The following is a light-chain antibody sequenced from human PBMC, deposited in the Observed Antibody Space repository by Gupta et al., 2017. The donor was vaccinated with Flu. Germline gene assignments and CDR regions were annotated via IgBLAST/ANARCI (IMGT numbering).Light chain of an antibody. Sequence: SYELTPPPSVSVSPGQTTRITCSGDAVSNQYTYWYQQKPGQAPVFVIFKDTERPSGIPERFSGSTSGTTVTLTISGVQAEDEAAYYCQSADNSGAYVVFGGGTKLTV. CDR1: AVSNQY. CDR2: KDT. V-gene: IGLV3-25*03. CDR3: QSADNSGAYVV. J-gene: IGLJ2*01.